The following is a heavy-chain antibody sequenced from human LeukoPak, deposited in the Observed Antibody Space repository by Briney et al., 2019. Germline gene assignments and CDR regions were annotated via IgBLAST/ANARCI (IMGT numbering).Heavy chain of an antibody. CDR3: ARSLASTVTSYYYYMDV. Sequence: ASVKLSCKASGYTFTSYDINWVRQATGQGLEWMGWMNPNSGNTGYAQKFQGRVTMTRNTSISTAYMELSSLRSEDTAVYYCARSLASTVTSYYYYMDVWGKGTTVTVSS. J-gene: IGHJ6*03. CDR2: MNPNSGNT. CDR1: GYTFTSYD. D-gene: IGHD4-17*01. V-gene: IGHV1-8*01.